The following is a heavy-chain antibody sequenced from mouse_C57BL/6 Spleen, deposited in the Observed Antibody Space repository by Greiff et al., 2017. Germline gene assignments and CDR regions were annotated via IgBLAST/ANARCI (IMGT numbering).Heavy chain of an antibody. D-gene: IGHD1-1*01. CDR2: ISDGGSYT. CDR1: GFTFSSYA. CDR3: AREDYYGSSSY. Sequence: EVKLVESGGGLVKPGGSLKLSCAASGFTFSSYAMSWVRQTPEKRLEWVATISDGGSYTYYPDNVKGRFTISRDNAKNNLYLQMSHLKSEDTAMYYCAREDYYGSSSYWGQGTLVTVSA. V-gene: IGHV5-4*01. J-gene: IGHJ3*01.